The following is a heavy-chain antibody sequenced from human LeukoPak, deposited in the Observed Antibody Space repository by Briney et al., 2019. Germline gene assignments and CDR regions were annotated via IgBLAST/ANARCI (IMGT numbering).Heavy chain of an antibody. Sequence: GASVKVSCKASGYTFTGYYMHWVRQAPGQGLEWMGWINPNSGGTNYAQKFQGRVTMTRDTSISTAYMELSRLRSDDTAVYYCARDGGVATITGYFDYWGQGTLVTVSS. J-gene: IGHJ4*02. CDR3: ARDGGVATITGYFDY. CDR2: INPNSGGT. V-gene: IGHV1-2*02. D-gene: IGHD5-12*01. CDR1: GYTFTGYY.